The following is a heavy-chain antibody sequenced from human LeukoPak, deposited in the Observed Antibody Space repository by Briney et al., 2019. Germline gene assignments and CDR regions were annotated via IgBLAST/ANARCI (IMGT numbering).Heavy chain of an antibody. CDR1: GGTFRSYA. V-gene: IGHV1-69*13. Sequence: SVKVSCKASGGTFRSYAITWVRQAPGKGLEWMGGIIPMINTPKYAQKFQGRVSITADESTSIGYMEVSSLRSEDTAVYYCAIFQGTYGDDENDYWGQGTLVTVSS. D-gene: IGHD4-17*01. J-gene: IGHJ4*02. CDR3: AIFQGTYGDDENDY. CDR2: IIPMINTP.